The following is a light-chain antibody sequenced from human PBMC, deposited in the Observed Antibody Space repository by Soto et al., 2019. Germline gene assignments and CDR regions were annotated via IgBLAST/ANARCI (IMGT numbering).Light chain of an antibody. CDR1: QSVSLS. CDR2: GAS. CDR3: QQYHIWPSWT. J-gene: IGKJ1*01. Sequence: EIVMTQSPATLSVSLGDSATLSCRAGQSVSLSLAWYQMRPGQPPRLLIYGASTRATDIPARFRGNGSGTDFTLTIRSLQSEDFAVYFCQQYHIWPSWTFGKGTKVDI. V-gene: IGKV3-15*01.